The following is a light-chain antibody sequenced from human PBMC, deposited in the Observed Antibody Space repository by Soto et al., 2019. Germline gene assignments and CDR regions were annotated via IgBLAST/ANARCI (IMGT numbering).Light chain of an antibody. J-gene: IGLJ2*01. CDR3: VLLMKGDIRV. Sequence: QTVVTQEASLSVSPGGTVTLTCGLTSGSVSARYYPSWYRQDPGQTPRTLIYSGDIRSSGVPDRFAGSILGSKAALTITGAQADDESVYYCVLLMKGDIRVFGVGTKLTVL. CDR1: SGSVSARYY. CDR2: SGD. V-gene: IGLV8-61*01.